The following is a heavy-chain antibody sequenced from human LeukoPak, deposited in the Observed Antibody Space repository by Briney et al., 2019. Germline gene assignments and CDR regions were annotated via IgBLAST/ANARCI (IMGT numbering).Heavy chain of an antibody. CDR2: IKQDGSEK. D-gene: IGHD6-13*01. V-gene: IGHV3-7*01. J-gene: IGHJ6*03. CDR1: GFTFSSYW. CDR3: AREQQLVRVYYYYYMDV. Sequence: PGGSLRLSCAASGFTFSSYWMSWVRQAPGKGLECVANIKQDGSEKYYVDSVKGRFTISRDNAKNSLYLQMNSLRAEDTAVYYCAREQQLVRVYYYYYMDVWGKGTTVTVSS.